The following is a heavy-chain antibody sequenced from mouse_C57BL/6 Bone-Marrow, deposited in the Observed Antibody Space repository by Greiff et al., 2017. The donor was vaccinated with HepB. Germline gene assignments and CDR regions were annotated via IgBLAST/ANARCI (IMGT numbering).Heavy chain of an antibody. V-gene: IGHV1-72*01. Sequence: QVQLKQPGAELVKPGASVKLSCKASGYTFTSYWMHWVKQRPGRGLEWIGRIDPNSGGTKYNEKFKSKATLTVDKPSSTAYMQLSSLTSEDSAVFYCARPFITTVVAHWYFDVWGTGTTVTVSS. CDR3: ARPFITTVVAHWYFDV. J-gene: IGHJ1*03. CDR2: IDPNSGGT. CDR1: GYTFTSYW. D-gene: IGHD1-1*01.